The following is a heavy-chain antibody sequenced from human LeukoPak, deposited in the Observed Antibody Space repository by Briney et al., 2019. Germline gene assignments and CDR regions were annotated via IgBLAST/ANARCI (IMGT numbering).Heavy chain of an antibody. CDR3: ARAPRITIFGVAATGNWFDP. V-gene: IGHV4-34*01. CDR1: GGSFSGYY. J-gene: IGHJ5*02. CDR2: INHSGST. Sequence: SETLSLTCAVYGGSFSGYYWSWIRQPPGKGLEWIGEINHSGSTNYNPSLKSRVTISVDTSKNQFSLKLSSVTAADTAVYYCARAPRITIFGVAATGNWFDPWGQGTLVTVSS. D-gene: IGHD3-3*01.